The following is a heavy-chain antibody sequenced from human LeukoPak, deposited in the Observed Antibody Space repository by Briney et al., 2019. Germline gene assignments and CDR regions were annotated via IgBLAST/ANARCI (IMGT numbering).Heavy chain of an antibody. CDR1: GGSISASSHY. J-gene: IGHJ5*02. Sequence: SETLSLTCSVSGGSISASSHYWAWVRQPPGKGLEWIGSVYYTGSIRYNTSPKSRVTISVDMSKNDLFLTLSSVTAADTAFYYCARRDYRAWFDTWGQGILVTVSP. CDR3: ARRDYRAWFDT. D-gene: IGHD2-21*01. V-gene: IGHV4-39*01. CDR2: VYYTGSI.